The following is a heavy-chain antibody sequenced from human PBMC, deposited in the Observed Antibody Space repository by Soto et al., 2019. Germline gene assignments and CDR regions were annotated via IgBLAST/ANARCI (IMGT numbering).Heavy chain of an antibody. V-gene: IGHV3-21*01. J-gene: IGHJ4*02. CDR1: GFTFSSYS. D-gene: IGHD3-10*01. CDR3: ARGEYYYGSGSCYFDY. Sequence: EVQLVESGGGLVKPGGSLKLSCAASGFTFSSYSMNWVRQAPGKGLEWVSSISSSSSYIYYADSVKGRFTISRDNAKNSLSLQMNSLRAEDTAVYYCARGEYYYGSGSCYFDYWGQGTLVTVSS. CDR2: ISSSSSYI.